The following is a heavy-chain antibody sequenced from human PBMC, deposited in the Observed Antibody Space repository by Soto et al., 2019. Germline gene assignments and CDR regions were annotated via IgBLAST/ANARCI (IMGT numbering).Heavy chain of an antibody. V-gene: IGHV3-7*01. CDR3: ARDHPTYYDILTGYSPLYFDY. J-gene: IGHJ4*02. CDR2: IKQDGSEK. CDR1: GFTFSSYW. Sequence: EVQLVESGGGLVQPGGSLRLSCAASGFTFSSYWMSWVRQAPGKGLEWVANIKQDGSEKYYVDSVKGRFTISRDNAKNSLYLQMNRLRAEDTAVYYCARDHPTYYDILTGYSPLYFDYWGQGTLVTVSS. D-gene: IGHD3-9*01.